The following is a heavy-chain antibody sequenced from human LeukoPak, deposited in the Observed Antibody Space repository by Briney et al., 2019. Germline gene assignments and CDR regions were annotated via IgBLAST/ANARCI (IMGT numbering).Heavy chain of an antibody. Sequence: GGSLRLSCVVSGITVSNYDMSWVRQTPGKGLEWVSGIRESGGGTNYADSVKGRFTVSRDNSKNTVYLQMNSLRAEDTAVYFCAKRGIVIRGVLIMGFHEAAYYFDSWGQGILVTVSS. D-gene: IGHD3-10*01. J-gene: IGHJ4*02. CDR1: GITVSNYD. CDR2: IRESGGGT. V-gene: IGHV3-23*01. CDR3: AKRGIVIRGVLIMGFHEAAYYFDS.